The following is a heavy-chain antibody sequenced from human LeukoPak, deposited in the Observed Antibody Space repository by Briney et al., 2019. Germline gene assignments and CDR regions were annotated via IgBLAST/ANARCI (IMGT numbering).Heavy chain of an antibody. J-gene: IGHJ4*02. V-gene: IGHV3-11*01. Sequence: GGSLRLSCAASGFTFSSYAMSWIRQAPGKGLEWVSYISTSGGTIYYADPVKGRFTISRDNAKNSLYLQMNSLRAEDTAVYYCTTDPSAYYYDSSGYYYPFDYWGQGTLVTVSS. CDR3: TTDPSAYYYDSSGYYYPFDY. CDR1: GFTFSSYA. CDR2: ISTSGGTI. D-gene: IGHD3-22*01.